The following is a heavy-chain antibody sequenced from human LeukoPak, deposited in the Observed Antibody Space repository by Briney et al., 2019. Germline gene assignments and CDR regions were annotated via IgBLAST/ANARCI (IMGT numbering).Heavy chain of an antibody. J-gene: IGHJ6*02. D-gene: IGHD6-13*01. CDR3: ASAGIAAAAVYYYGMDV. Sequence: GASVTVFCTASGGTFSSYAISWVRQAPGQGLEWMGGIIPIFGTANYAQKFQGRVTITADESTSTAYMELSSLRSEDTAVYYCASAGIAAAAVYYYGMDVWGQGTTVTVSS. CDR1: GGTFSSYA. CDR2: IIPIFGTA. V-gene: IGHV1-69*13.